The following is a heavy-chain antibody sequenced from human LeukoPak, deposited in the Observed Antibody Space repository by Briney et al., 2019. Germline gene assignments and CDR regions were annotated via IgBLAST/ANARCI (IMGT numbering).Heavy chain of an antibody. Sequence: GGSLRLSCTASGFTFGDYAMSWARQAPGKGLEWVGFIRSKAYGGTTEYAASVKGRFTISRDDSKSIAYLQMNSLKTEDTAVYYCTRDQGVYYYDSSGYLYWGQGTLVTVSS. CDR3: TRDQGVYYYDSSGYLY. CDR1: GFTFGDYA. J-gene: IGHJ4*02. CDR2: IRSKAYGGTT. V-gene: IGHV3-49*04. D-gene: IGHD3-22*01.